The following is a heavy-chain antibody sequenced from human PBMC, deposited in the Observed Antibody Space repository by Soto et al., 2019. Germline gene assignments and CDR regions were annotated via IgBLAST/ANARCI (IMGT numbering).Heavy chain of an antibody. J-gene: IGHJ4*02. CDR3: ARPYYDSSGYYLWYFDY. CDR2: DSPNFDTQ. Sequence: QVQLVQSGAEVKKPGSSVKLSCKASGDSFNTFAVTWVRQAPGQGLEWMGGDSPNFDTQNYAQKFQGRVKITADKSTSTPYMELSSLRSEDTAVYYCARPYYDSSGYYLWYFDYWGQGTLVTVSS. CDR1: GDSFNTFA. D-gene: IGHD3-22*01. V-gene: IGHV1-69*06.